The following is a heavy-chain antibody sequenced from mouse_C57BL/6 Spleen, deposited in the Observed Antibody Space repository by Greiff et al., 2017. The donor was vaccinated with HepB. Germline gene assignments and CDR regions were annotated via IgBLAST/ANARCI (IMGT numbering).Heavy chain of an antibody. J-gene: IGHJ3*01. CDR3: TSSDSSGSWFAY. CDR2: IDPENGDT. Sequence: EVQLQQSGAELVRPGASVKLSCTASGFNIKDDYMHWVKQRPEQGLEWIGWIDPENGDTEYASKFQGKATITADPSSNTAYRQLSSLTSEDTAVYYCTSSDSSGSWFAYWGQGTLVTVSA. CDR1: GFNIKDDY. D-gene: IGHD3-2*02. V-gene: IGHV14-4*01.